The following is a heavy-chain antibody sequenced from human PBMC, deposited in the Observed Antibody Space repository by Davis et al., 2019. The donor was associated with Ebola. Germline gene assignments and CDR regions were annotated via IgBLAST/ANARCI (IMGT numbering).Heavy chain of an antibody. Sequence: GGSLRLSCAASGFTFSTYTMTWVRQAPGKGLEWVSSISISSAFISYADSGKGRFTVSRDNAKSSLSLQMNSLRAEDTAVYYWAGGESGWDASDIWGRGTMVTVSS. CDR3: AGGESGWDASDI. CDR2: ISISSAFI. CDR1: GFTFSTYT. D-gene: IGHD6-19*01. V-gene: IGHV3-21*01. J-gene: IGHJ3*02.